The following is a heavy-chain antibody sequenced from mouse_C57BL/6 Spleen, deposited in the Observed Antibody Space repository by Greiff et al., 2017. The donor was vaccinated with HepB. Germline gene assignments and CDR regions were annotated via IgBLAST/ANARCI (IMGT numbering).Heavy chain of an antibody. CDR2: IDPSDSET. Sequence: VQLQQSGAELVRPGSSVKLSCKASGYTFTSYWMHWVKQRPIQGLEWIGNIDPSDSETHYNQKFKDKATLTVDKSSSTAYMQLSSLTSEDSAVYYCARSGSYGNSFAYWGQGTLVTVSA. V-gene: IGHV1-52*01. CDR1: GYTFTSYW. D-gene: IGHD2-1*01. J-gene: IGHJ3*01. CDR3: ARSGSYGNSFAY.